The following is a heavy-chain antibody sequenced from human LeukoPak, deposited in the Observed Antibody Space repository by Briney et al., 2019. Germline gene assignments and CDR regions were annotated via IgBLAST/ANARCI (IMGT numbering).Heavy chain of an antibody. V-gene: IGHV1-8*01. J-gene: IGHJ5*02. Sequence: ASVKVSCKASGYTFTSYDINWVRQATGQGLEWMGWMNPNSGNTGYAQKFQGRVTMTRNTSIGTAYMELSSLRSEDTAVYYCARGRAVLLWFGELFNWLDPWGQGTLVTVSS. CDR3: ARGRAVLLWFGELFNWLDP. CDR2: MNPNSGNT. D-gene: IGHD3-10*01. CDR1: GYTFTSYD.